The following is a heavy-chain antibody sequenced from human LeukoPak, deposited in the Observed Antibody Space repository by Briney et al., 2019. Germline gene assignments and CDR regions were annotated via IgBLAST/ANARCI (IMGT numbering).Heavy chain of an antibody. CDR2: IIPTFGTA. CDR1: GGTFSSYA. CDR3: ARVSTPQGGSYGY. J-gene: IGHJ4*02. D-gene: IGHD5-18*01. V-gene: IGHV1-69*05. Sequence: GASVKVSCKASGGTFSSYAISWVRQAPGQGLEWMGGIIPTFGTANYAQKFQGRVTITTDESTSTAYMELSSLRSEDTAVYYCARVSTPQGGSYGYWGQGTLVTVSS.